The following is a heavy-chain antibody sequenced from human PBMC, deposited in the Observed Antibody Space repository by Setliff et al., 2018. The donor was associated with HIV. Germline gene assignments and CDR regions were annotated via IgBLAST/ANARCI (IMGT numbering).Heavy chain of an antibody. CDR1: GGSFSGYY. J-gene: IGHJ5*02. V-gene: IGHV4-34*01. CDR2: IDHRGST. Sequence: SETLSLTCAVYGGSFSGYYWSWIRQPPGKGLEWIGEIDHRGSTNYNPSLKSRVTISVDTSKNQFSLKLTSVTAADTAVYYCARDMTNYYDRSGSFGWFAPWGQGTPVTVSS. D-gene: IGHD3-22*01. CDR3: ARDMTNYYDRSGSFGWFAP.